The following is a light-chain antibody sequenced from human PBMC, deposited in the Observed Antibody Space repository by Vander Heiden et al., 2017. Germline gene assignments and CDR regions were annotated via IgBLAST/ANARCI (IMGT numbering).Light chain of an antibody. Sequence: DMQMTQSPSTLCASVHDRVPLPSPASQSTSRWLAWDQQQKAPKLLIYEASSLQSGDQSRFSGSGSGTYFSITISSLQADDFATYYCQQYNRYSRTFGQGTKVEIK. CDR1: QSTSRW. CDR2: EAS. J-gene: IGKJ1*01. CDR3: QQYNRYSRT. V-gene: IGKV1-5*01.